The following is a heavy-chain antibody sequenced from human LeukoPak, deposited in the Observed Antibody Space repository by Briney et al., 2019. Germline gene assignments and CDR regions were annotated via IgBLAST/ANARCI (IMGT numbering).Heavy chain of an antibody. CDR3: ATDRGFASFDY. CDR2: ISLSSTAI. Sequence: GGSLRLSCATSGFIFSTYNMNWVRQAPGKGLEWVSYISLSSTAIYYADSVKGRFTVSRDNAKNSLYLQMNSLRAEDTAVYYCATDRGFASFDYWGQGTLVTVSS. CDR1: GFIFSTYN. J-gene: IGHJ4*02. D-gene: IGHD3-3*01. V-gene: IGHV3-48*01.